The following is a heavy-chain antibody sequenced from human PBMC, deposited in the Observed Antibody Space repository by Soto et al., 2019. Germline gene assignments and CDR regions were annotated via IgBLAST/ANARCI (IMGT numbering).Heavy chain of an antibody. CDR3: ARGPNSDC. CDR1: GFSVGGNY. CDR2: IYSGGNP. Sequence: EERRVQSGGGLVQPGGSLRLSCAAAGFSVGGNYMSWVRQAPGKGLELVSLIYSGGNPFYADSMKGRFTLSRDNSNNMLYLHMDSLRAEDTAVYYCARGPNSDCWGQGTLVIVSS. V-gene: IGHV3-53*01. J-gene: IGHJ4*02. D-gene: IGHD2-21*01.